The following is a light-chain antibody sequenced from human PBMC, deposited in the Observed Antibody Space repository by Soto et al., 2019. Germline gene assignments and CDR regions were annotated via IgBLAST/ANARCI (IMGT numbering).Light chain of an antibody. J-gene: IGKJ4*01. V-gene: IGKV1-5*01. CDR2: DAS. CDR1: QSISNR. CDR3: QQYNVYSGLS. Sequence: DIEMTQSPSTMSASVGDRVTITCRASQSISNRLAWYQQKPGKAPKFLIFDASNLKSGVPSRFSGSGSGTEFTLTISSLQSDDFATYYCQQYNVYSGLSFGGGTKVEIK.